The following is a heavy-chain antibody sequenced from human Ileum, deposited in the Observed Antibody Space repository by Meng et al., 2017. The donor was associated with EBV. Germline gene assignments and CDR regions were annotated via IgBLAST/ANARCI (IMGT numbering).Heavy chain of an antibody. D-gene: IGHD2-8*01. CDR3: ARTGVGLAFDY. CDR1: GDSMTNNSC. Sequence: HVQPRESGPGLVKSSGTLSLTCGVSGDSMTNNSCWTWVRQPPGKGLEWIGEIYHSGSTNYNPSLQSRATISVDMSKKQFSLKLRSVTAADTAVYYCARTGVGLAFDYWGLGTLVTVSS. V-gene: IGHV4-4*02. J-gene: IGHJ4*02. CDR2: IYHSGST.